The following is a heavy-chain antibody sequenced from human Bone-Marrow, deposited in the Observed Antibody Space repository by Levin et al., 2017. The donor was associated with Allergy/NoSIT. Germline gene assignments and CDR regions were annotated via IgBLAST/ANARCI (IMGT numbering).Heavy chain of an antibody. CDR2: IYYSGST. CDR3: ARSPFLEWLPFNYYYYGMDV. CDR1: GGSISSSSYY. Sequence: SETLSLTCTVSGGSISSSSYYWGWIRQPPGKGLEWIGSIYYSGSTYYNPSLKSRVTISVDTSKNQFSLKLSSVTAADTAVYYCARSPFLEWLPFNYYYYGMDVWGQGTTVTVSS. V-gene: IGHV4-39*01. D-gene: IGHD3-3*01. J-gene: IGHJ6*02.